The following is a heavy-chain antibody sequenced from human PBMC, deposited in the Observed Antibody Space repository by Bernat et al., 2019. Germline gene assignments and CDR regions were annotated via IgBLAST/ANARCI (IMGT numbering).Heavy chain of an antibody. CDR1: GGSISSSSYY. Sequence: QLQLQESGPGLVKPSETLSLTCTVSGGSISSSSYYWGWIRQPPGKGLEWIGYIYYSGSTYYNPSLKSRVTISVDTSKNQFSLKLSSVTAADTAVYYCARVPHSSSYFYFDYWGQGTLVTVSS. D-gene: IGHD6-6*01. CDR2: IYYSGST. V-gene: IGHV4-39*07. J-gene: IGHJ4*02. CDR3: ARVPHSSSYFYFDY.